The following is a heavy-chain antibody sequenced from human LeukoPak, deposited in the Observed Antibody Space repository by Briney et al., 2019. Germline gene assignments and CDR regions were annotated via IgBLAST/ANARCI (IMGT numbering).Heavy chain of an antibody. CDR2: INYIGST. CDR3: ARGPDADFSGGSCYII. J-gene: IGHJ3*02. D-gene: IGHD2-15*01. CDR1: SGSISSYY. V-gene: IGHV4-59*01. Sequence: SSETLSLTCTVSSGSISSYYWSWIRQPPGKGLEWIGNINYIGSTKYSPSLKSRVTISADTSKNQFSLKLSSVTAADTAMYYCARGPDADFSGGSCYIIWGQGTMVTVSS.